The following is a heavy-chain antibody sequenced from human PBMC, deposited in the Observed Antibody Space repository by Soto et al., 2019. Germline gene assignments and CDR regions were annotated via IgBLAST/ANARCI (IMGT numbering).Heavy chain of an antibody. Sequence: GGSLRLSCAASGFTFNNYAMNWVRQAPGKGLEWVATISNTGGSTYYADSVKGRFTISRDNSKNTLYLQMNSLRVEDTAVYYCAKDRLAGNFDYWGQGTQVTISS. V-gene: IGHV3-23*01. CDR2: ISNTGGST. J-gene: IGHJ4*02. CDR3: AKDRLAGNFDY. CDR1: GFTFNNYA.